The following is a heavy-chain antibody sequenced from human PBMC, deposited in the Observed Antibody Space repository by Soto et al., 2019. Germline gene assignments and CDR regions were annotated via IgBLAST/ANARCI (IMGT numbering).Heavy chain of an antibody. CDR2: ISSSSSYI. D-gene: IGHD3-10*01. Sequence: VQLVESGGGLVKPGGSLRLSCAASGFTFSSYSMNWVRQAPGKGLEWVSSISSSSSYIYYADSVKGRFTISRDNAKNSLYLQMNSLRAEDTAVYYCARDPSLITMVRGVVDYWGQGTLVTVSS. V-gene: IGHV3-21*01. CDR1: GFTFSSYS. J-gene: IGHJ4*02. CDR3: ARDPSLITMVRGVVDY.